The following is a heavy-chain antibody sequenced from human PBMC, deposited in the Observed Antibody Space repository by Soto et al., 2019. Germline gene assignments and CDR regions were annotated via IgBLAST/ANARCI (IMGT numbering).Heavy chain of an antibody. J-gene: IGHJ4*02. Sequence: ASVKVSCKVSGYTLRELNLHWVRQAPGKGLEWLAGFDPAKPETLYAQNFQGRISVTEDPSTDTAYMQLSSLRYEDTATYYCATVDYFSSGVTGISFSFWGQGTLVTVSS. D-gene: IGHD2-21*02. CDR1: GYTLRELN. CDR2: FDPAKPET. CDR3: ATVDYFSSGVTGISFSF. V-gene: IGHV1-24*01.